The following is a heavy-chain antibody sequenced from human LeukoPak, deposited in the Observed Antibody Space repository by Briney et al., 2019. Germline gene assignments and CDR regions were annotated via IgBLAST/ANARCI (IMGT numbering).Heavy chain of an antibody. CDR3: TTANRLTRDSSGYYPDS. D-gene: IGHD3-22*01. V-gene: IGHV1-24*01. Sequence: ASVKVFCEVSGYTLTELSTHWVRQAPGKGLEWIGGFDPEDGEAVYAQKFQGRVTMTEDTSTDTAYMELSSLRSEDTAVYYCTTANRLTRDSSGYYPDSWGQGTLVTVSS. J-gene: IGHJ4*02. CDR1: GYTLTELS. CDR2: FDPEDGEA.